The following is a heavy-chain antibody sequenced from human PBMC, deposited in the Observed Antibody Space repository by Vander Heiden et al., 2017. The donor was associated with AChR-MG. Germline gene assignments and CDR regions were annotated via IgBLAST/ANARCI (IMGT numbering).Heavy chain of an antibody. CDR2: ITPLFGSA. CDR1: GGTFDNYA. Sequence: EVKKPGSSVKVSCKASGGTFDNYAINWVRLAPGQGLEWMGGITPLFGSATYARKFQGRVSITADKSTKTAYMELRSLMSEDTAMYYCARGPDDSFPKMVFLTYWGLGTRVTVS. J-gene: IGHJ4*02. D-gene: IGHD3-9*01. V-gene: IGHV1-69*06. CDR3: ARGPDDSFPKMVFLTY.